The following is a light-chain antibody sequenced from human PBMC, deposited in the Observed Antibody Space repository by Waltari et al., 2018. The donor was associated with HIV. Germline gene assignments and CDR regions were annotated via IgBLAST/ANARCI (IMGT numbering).Light chain of an antibody. J-gene: IGLJ1*01. Sequence: SYELTQPPSVSVSPGQTASITCSGDKLGDKYACWYQQKPGQSPVPVIYQDSKRPSGIPERFSGSNSGNTATLTISGTQAMDEADYYCQAWDSSTGLYVFGTGTKVTVL. CDR1: KLGDKY. CDR3: QAWDSSTGLYV. V-gene: IGLV3-1*01. CDR2: QDS.